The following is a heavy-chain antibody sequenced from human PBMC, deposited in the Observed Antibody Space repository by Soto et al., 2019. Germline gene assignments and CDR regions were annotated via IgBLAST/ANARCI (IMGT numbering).Heavy chain of an antibody. CDR2: IRSKAYGGTT. Sequence: SLRLSCTASGFTFGDYAMSWFRQAPGKGLEWVGFIRSKAYGGTTEYAASVKGRFTISRDDSKSIAYLQMNSLKTEDTAVYYGTLSPTLLRFLEWSRPPPDYWGKGTLVTAS. CDR1: GFTFGDYA. CDR3: TLSPTLLRFLEWSRPPPDY. D-gene: IGHD3-3*01. J-gene: IGHJ4*02. V-gene: IGHV3-49*03.